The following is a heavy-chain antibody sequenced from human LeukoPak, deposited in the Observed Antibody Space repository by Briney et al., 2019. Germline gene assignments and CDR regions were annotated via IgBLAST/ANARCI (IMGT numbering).Heavy chain of an antibody. CDR2: ISAYNGNT. Sequence: ASVKVSCKASGYTFTSYGISWVRQAPGQGLEWMGWISAYNGNTNYAQKLQGRVTMTTDTSTSTAYMELRSLRSDDTAVYYCARVQTLDYYDSSGYFAMYYFDYWGQGTLVTVSS. D-gene: IGHD3-22*01. V-gene: IGHV1-18*01. CDR1: GYTFTSYG. J-gene: IGHJ4*02. CDR3: ARVQTLDYYDSSGYFAMYYFDY.